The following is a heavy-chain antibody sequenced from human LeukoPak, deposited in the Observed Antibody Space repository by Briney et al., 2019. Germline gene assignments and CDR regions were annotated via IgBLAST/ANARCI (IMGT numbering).Heavy chain of an antibody. CDR3: ARGPVYSNYPRIPRPSYNWFDP. V-gene: IGHV4-34*01. Sequence: PSETLSLTCAVYGGSFSGYYWSWIRQPPGEGLEWIGEINHSGSTNYNPSLKSRVTISVDTSKNQFSLKLSSVTAADTAVYYCARGPVYSNYPRIPRPSYNWFDPWGQGTLVTVSS. CDR1: GGSFSGYY. D-gene: IGHD4-11*01. J-gene: IGHJ5*02. CDR2: INHSGST.